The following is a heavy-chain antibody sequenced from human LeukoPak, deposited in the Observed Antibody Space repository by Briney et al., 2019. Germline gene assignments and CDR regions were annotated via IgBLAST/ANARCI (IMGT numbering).Heavy chain of an antibody. Sequence: SGPTLVKPTQTLTLTCTFSGFSLSTSGVGVGWIRQPPGKALEWLALIYWDDDKRYSPSLKSRLTITKNTSKNQVVLTMTNMDPVDTATYYCAHSPNIVATILNFDYWGQGTLVTVSS. CDR1: GFSLSTSGVG. D-gene: IGHD5-12*01. V-gene: IGHV2-5*02. CDR2: IYWDDDK. CDR3: AHSPNIVATILNFDY. J-gene: IGHJ4*02.